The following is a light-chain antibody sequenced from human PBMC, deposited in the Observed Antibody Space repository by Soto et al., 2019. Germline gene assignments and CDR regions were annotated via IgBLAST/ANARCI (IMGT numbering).Light chain of an antibody. Sequence: EIVLTQSPGTLSLSPGERATLSCRASQSVSSTNLAWYQQKPGQAPRLLIYGTSTRATGIPDRFSGSGSGTDVSLTISRLEPEDFAVYDCQQYETSPRGFTFCPGTKVDIK. CDR1: QSVSSTN. CDR3: QQYETSPRGFT. CDR2: GTS. V-gene: IGKV3-20*01. J-gene: IGKJ3*01.